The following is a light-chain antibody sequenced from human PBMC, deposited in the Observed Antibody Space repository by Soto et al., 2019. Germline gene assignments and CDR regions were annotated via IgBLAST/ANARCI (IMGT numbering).Light chain of an antibody. CDR1: QSVNSY. Sequence: EIVLTQSPATLSLSPGERATLSCRASQSVNSYLAWYQQKPGQAPRLLIYDASNRATGIPARFSGSGSGTDFTLTISSLEPEDFAVYYCQQRSNWPPYTFGQGTKLKIK. V-gene: IGKV3-11*01. J-gene: IGKJ2*01. CDR2: DAS. CDR3: QQRSNWPPYT.